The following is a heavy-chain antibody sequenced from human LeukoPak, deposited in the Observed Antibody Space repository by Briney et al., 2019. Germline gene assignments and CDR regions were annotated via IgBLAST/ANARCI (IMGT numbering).Heavy chain of an antibody. J-gene: IGHJ4*02. CDR1: GFTFSSYS. V-gene: IGHV3-21*01. Sequence: GGSLRLSCAASGFTFSSYSMNWVRQAPGKGLEWVSSISGSSSYIYYADSVKGRFTISRDNAKNSLYLQMNSLRAEDTAVYYCASPLGYSSGWVNWGQGTLVTVSS. CDR2: ISGSSSYI. CDR3: ASPLGYSSGWVN. D-gene: IGHD6-19*01.